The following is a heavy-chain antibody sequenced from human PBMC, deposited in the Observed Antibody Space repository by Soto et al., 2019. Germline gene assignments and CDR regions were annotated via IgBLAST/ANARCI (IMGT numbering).Heavy chain of an antibody. Sequence: ASVKVSCKASGYIFTDYYMHWVRQAPGQELGWMGRINPNSGGTNYAQKFQGRVTMTRDTSISTAYMELSRLRSDDTAVYYCARDYYDSPSYGIDVWGQGTTVTVSS. V-gene: IGHV1-2*06. CDR2: INPNSGGT. CDR3: ARDYYDSPSYGIDV. J-gene: IGHJ6*02. D-gene: IGHD3-22*01. CDR1: GYIFTDYY.